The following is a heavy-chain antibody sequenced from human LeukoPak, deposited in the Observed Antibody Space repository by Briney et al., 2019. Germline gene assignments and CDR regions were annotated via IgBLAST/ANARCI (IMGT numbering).Heavy chain of an antibody. J-gene: IGHJ4*02. CDR3: AGDMAAAGTSDY. V-gene: IGHV4-38-2*02. CDR1: GYSISSGYY. Sequence: SETLSLTCTVSGYSISSGYYWGWIRQPPGKGLEWIGSIYHSGSTYYNPSLKSRVTISVDTSKNQFSLKLSSVTAADTAVYYCAGDMAAAGTSDYWGQGTLVTVSS. D-gene: IGHD6-13*01. CDR2: IYHSGST.